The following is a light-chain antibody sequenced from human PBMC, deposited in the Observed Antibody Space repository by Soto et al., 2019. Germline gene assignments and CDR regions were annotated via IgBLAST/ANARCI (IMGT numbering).Light chain of an antibody. Sequence: EIFLTQSPVTLSVSPGERATLSCRASQSVSRSYLGWYQQKPGQAPRLLMYGASIRAAGVPDRFSGSGSGTEFTLTISRLEPEDFTVYYCHHYETFGQGTKVDIK. J-gene: IGKJ1*01. V-gene: IGKV3-20*01. CDR1: QSVSRSY. CDR3: HHYET. CDR2: GAS.